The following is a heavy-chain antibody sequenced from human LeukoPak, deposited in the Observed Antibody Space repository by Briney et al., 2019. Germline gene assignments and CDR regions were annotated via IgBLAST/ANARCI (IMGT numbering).Heavy chain of an antibody. V-gene: IGHV4-34*01. CDR2: INHSGST. J-gene: IGHJ4*02. Sequence: PSETLSLTCAVYGGSFSGYYWSWIRQPPGKGLEWIGEINHSGSTNHNPSLKSRVTISVDTSKSQFSLKLSSVTAADTAVYYCARGPRYSGYDLNYWGQGTLVTVSS. CDR1: GGSFSGYY. CDR3: ARGPRYSGYDLNY. D-gene: IGHD5-12*01.